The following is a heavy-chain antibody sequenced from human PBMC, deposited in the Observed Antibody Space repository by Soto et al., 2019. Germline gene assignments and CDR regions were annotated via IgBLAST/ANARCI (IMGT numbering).Heavy chain of an antibody. V-gene: IGHV1-69*01. CDR2: IIPIFGTA. CDR3: VAGYCSGGSCYAYYYGMDV. Sequence: SVEGSCKAFGGPLNSYSISWVGQAPGERVWWMGGIIPIFGTANYAQKFQGRVTITADESTSTAYMELSSLRSEDTAVYYCVAGYCSGGSCYAYYYGMDVWGQGTTVTVSS. CDR1: GGPLNSYS. J-gene: IGHJ6*02. D-gene: IGHD2-15*01.